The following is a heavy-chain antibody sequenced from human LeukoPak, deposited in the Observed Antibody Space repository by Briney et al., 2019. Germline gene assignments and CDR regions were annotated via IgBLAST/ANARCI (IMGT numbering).Heavy chain of an antibody. Sequence: ASVKVSCKASGYTFTSYGISWVRQAPGQGLEWIGWISAYNGNTNYAQKLQGRVTMTTDTSTSTAYMELRSLRSDDTAVYYCARDLHSSGWYGLWDYWGQGTLVTVSS. CDR3: ARDLHSSGWYGLWDY. V-gene: IGHV1-18*01. J-gene: IGHJ4*02. CDR1: GYTFTSYG. D-gene: IGHD6-19*01. CDR2: ISAYNGNT.